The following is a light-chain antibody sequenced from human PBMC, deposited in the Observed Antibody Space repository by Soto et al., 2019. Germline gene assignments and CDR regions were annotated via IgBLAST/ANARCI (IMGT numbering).Light chain of an antibody. Sequence: QSALTQPASVSGSPGQSITISCTGSSSDVGGNKYVSWYQQYPGKAPKLMICDVSNRPSGVSNRFSGSKSGNTASLTISGLQAEDEAYYYCSAFTGTTYVFGTGTKLTVL. CDR2: DVS. J-gene: IGLJ1*01. V-gene: IGLV2-14*01. CDR3: SAFTGTTYV. CDR1: SSDVGGNKY.